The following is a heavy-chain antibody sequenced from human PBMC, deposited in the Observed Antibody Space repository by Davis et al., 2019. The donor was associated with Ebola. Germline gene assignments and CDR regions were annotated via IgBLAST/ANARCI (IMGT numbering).Heavy chain of an antibody. CDR2: IWYDGSNK. CDR3: ARTEYGGNTGFDY. Sequence: PGGSLRLSCAASGFTFSSYGMHWVRQAPGKGLEWVAVIWYDGSNKYYADSVKGRFTISRDNSKNTLYLQMNSLRAEDTAVYYCARTEYGGNTGFDYWGQGTLVTVSS. V-gene: IGHV3-33*01. CDR1: GFTFSSYG. J-gene: IGHJ4*02. D-gene: IGHD4-23*01.